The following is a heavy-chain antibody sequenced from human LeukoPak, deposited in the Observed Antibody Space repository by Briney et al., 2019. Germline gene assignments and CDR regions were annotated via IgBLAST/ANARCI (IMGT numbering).Heavy chain of an antibody. D-gene: IGHD2-15*01. CDR2: IYSDGST. Sequence: GGSLRLSCAASGFTVSSNYMSWVRRAPGKGLEWVSEIYSDGSTYYAASVKGRFSISRDNSKNTLYLQMNSLRAEDTAVYYCARDPYCSGGSCHGWFDPWGQGTLVTVSS. CDR3: ARDPYCSGGSCHGWFDP. V-gene: IGHV3-53*05. CDR1: GFTVSSNY. J-gene: IGHJ5*02.